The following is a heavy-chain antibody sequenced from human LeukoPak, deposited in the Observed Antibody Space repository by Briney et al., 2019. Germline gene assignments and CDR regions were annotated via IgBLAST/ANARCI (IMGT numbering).Heavy chain of an antibody. CDR2: INHSGST. Sequence: SETLSLTCAVYGGSFSGYYWSWIRQPLGKGLEWIGEINHSGSTNYNPSLKSRVTISVDTSKNQFSLKLSSVTAADTAVYYCARRSLAVAGTTRGAFDIWGQGTMVTVSS. CDR3: ARRSLAVAGTTRGAFDI. V-gene: IGHV4-34*01. D-gene: IGHD6-19*01. CDR1: GGSFSGYY. J-gene: IGHJ3*02.